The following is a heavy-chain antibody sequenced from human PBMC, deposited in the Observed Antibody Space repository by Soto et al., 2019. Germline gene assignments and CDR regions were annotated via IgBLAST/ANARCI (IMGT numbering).Heavy chain of an antibody. D-gene: IGHD6-13*01. CDR2: ISYDGSNK. CDR3: ARDLRLGSSSWYSSFFYYYYGMDV. V-gene: IGHV3-30-3*01. J-gene: IGHJ6*02. Sequence: QVQLVESGGGVVQPGRSLRLSCAASGFTFSSYAMHWVRQAPGKGLEWVAVISYDGSNKYYADSVKGRFTISRDNSKNTLYRQMNSLRAEDTAVYYCARDLRLGSSSWYSSFFYYYYGMDVWGQGTTVTVSS. CDR1: GFTFSSYA.